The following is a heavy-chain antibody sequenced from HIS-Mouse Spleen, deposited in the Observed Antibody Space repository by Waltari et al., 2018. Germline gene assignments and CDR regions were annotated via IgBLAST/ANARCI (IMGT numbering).Heavy chain of an antibody. CDR1: GFPFSDYY. CDR3: AREIPYSSSWYDWYFDL. J-gene: IGHJ2*01. V-gene: IGHV3-11*01. CDR2: ISSSGSNI. Sequence: QVQLVESGGGLVKPGGSLRLSWAASGFPFSDYYMTWIRQAPGKGLEWVSYISSSGSNIYYADSVKGRFTISRDNAKNSLYLQMNSLRAEDTGVYYCAREIPYSSSWYDWYFDLWGRGTLVTVSS. D-gene: IGHD6-13*01.